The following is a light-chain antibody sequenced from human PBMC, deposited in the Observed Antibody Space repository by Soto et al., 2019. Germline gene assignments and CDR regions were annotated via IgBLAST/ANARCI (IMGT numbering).Light chain of an antibody. CDR2: DVS. Sequence: DIQLTQSPSTLSACVGDRVTITCRASQTISRWLAWYQQKPGKAPKLLIHDVSSLESGVSSRFSGSGSGTEFTLTISDVQPEDFALYYCHQRQSWPRTFGQGTKVDIK. V-gene: IGKV1-5*01. J-gene: IGKJ1*01. CDR1: QTISRW. CDR3: HQRQSWPRT.